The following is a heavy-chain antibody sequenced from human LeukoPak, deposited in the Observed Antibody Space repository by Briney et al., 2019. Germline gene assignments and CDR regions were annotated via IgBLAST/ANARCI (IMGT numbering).Heavy chain of an antibody. CDR1: GGSISSGDDF. CDR3: AREGTYAFDI. J-gene: IGHJ3*02. D-gene: IGHD3-10*01. V-gene: IGHV4-30-4*08. CDR2: IYYSRST. Sequence: SETLSLTCTVSGGSISSGDDFWSWIRQPPGKALEWIAYIYYSRSTYYNPSLKSRLTISVDTSKNQFSLKLSSVTAADTAVYYCAREGTYAFDIWGQGTMVTVSS.